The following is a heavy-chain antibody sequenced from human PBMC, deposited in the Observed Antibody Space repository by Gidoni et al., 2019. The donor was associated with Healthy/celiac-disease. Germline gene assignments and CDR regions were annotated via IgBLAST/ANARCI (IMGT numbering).Heavy chain of an antibody. D-gene: IGHD3-22*01. Sequence: VQLQEAGTGVVKPSQTLSLTCTVSGGSISSGGYYWSWIRQHPGKGLEWIGYIYYSGSTYSNPSLKSRVTISVDTSKNQFSLKLSSVTAADPAVYYCARAEYYDSSGYSLDYWGQGTLVTVSS. CDR3: ARAEYYDSSGYSLDY. J-gene: IGHJ4*02. CDR2: IYYSGST. V-gene: IGHV4-31*03. CDR1: GGSISSGGYY.